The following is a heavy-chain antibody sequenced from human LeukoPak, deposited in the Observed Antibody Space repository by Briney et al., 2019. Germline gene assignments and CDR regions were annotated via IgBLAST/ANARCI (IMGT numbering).Heavy chain of an antibody. J-gene: IGHJ6*02. V-gene: IGHV3-23*01. D-gene: IGHD4-17*01. Sequence: GGSLRLSCAASGFSFSNYAINWIRPAPAKGLEWVSAMSGSGGNTYYADSVKGRFTISRDNSKNTLDLQMNSLRAEDTAVYYCAKVGYGTTVITAFYYYGMDVWGQGTTVTVSS. CDR1: GFSFSNYA. CDR2: MSGSGGNT. CDR3: AKVGYGTTVITAFYYYGMDV.